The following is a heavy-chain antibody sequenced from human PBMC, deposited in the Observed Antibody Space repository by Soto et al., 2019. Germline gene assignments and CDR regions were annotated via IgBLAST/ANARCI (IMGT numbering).Heavy chain of an antibody. D-gene: IGHD2-8*01. CDR3: ARDGVSWGYYYYYYMDV. J-gene: IGHJ6*03. CDR1: GFTFSSYS. V-gene: IGHV3-21*01. Sequence: GGSLRLSCAASGFTFSSYSMNWVRQAPGKGLEWVSSISSSSSYIYYADSVKGRFTISRDNAKNSLYLQMNSLRAEDTAVYYCARDGVSWGYYYYYYMDVWGKGTTVTVSS. CDR2: ISSSSSYI.